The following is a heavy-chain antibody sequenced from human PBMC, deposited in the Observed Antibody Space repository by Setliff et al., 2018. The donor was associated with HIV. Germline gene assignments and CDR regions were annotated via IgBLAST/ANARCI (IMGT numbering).Heavy chain of an antibody. CDR1: NYSISSAYY. Sequence: PSETLSLTCAVSNYSISSAYYWSWIRHPPGKGLEWIGYIYYSGSTYYNPSLKSRVTISVDTSKNQFSLKLNSVTAADTAMYYCARDGGSSGWYFVLGYSDYWGPGTLVTVSS. D-gene: IGHD6-19*01. J-gene: IGHJ4*02. V-gene: IGHV4-38-2*02. CDR3: ARDGGSSGWYFVLGYSDY. CDR2: IYYSGST.